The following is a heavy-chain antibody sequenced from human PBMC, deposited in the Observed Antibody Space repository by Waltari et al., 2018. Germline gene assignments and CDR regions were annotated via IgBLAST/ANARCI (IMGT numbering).Heavy chain of an antibody. D-gene: IGHD6-6*01. Sequence: QVQLVQSGSELREPGASVKISCQASGYSFSDYPMNWVRQAPGQGLEWMGWINTDTGNPTYAKGFTGRFVFSLDTSVSTAYLQISSLEAEDTAVYYCARKIGATSSAWYFDLWGRGSLVTVSS. CDR2: INTDTGNP. CDR3: ARKIGATSSAWYFDL. J-gene: IGHJ2*01. CDR1: GYSFSDYP. V-gene: IGHV7-4-1*02.